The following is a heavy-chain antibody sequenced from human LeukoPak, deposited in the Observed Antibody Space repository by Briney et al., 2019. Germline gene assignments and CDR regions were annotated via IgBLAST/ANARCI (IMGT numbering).Heavy chain of an antibody. V-gene: IGHV3-7*01. CDR3: ARGRIAAAGTVDY. CDR1: GFTFSSYW. Sequence: GGSLRLSCAASGFTFSSYWMSRVRQAPGKGLEWVANIKQDGSEKYYVDSVKGRFTISRDNAKNSLYLQMNSLRAEDMAVYYCARGRIAAAGTVDYWGQGTLVTVSS. J-gene: IGHJ4*02. D-gene: IGHD6-13*01. CDR2: IKQDGSEK.